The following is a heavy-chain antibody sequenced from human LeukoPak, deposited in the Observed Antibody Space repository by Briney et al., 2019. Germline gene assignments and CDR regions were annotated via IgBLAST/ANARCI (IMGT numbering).Heavy chain of an antibody. Sequence: RGSLRLSCVPSAAAGFSFRSYGMHWVPQAPGKGLDWVAVISYDGINIHYADSVKGRFTISRDNSKNTLYLQMNSLRPEDTAVYYCAKTTSITNHYHYGMDVWGQGTTVTVSS. CDR3: AKTTSITNHYHYGMDV. V-gene: IGHV3-30*18. J-gene: IGHJ6*02. D-gene: IGHD2-2*01. CDR1: PSAAAGFSFRSYG. CDR2: ISYDGINI.